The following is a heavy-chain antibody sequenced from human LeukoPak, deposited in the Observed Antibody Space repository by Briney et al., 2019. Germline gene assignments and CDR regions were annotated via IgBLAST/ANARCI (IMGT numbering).Heavy chain of an antibody. V-gene: IGHV4-34*01. CDR1: GGSFSGYY. J-gene: IGHJ4*02. CDR2: INHSGST. CDR3: ARGPWLGLDY. D-gene: IGHD6-19*01. Sequence: SETLSLTCAVYGGSFSGYYWSWIRQPPGKGLEWIGEINHSGSTNYNPSLKSRVTISVDTSRNQFSLKLSSVTAADTAVYYCARGPWLGLDYWGQGTLVTVSS.